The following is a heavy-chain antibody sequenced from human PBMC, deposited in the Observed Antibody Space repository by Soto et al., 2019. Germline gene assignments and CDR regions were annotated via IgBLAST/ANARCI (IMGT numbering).Heavy chain of an antibody. D-gene: IGHD6-13*01. CDR2: MSPNSENK. J-gene: IGHJ4*02. Sequence: ASVKVACKTSGYTFTNFDVNWVRQAAGQGLEWMGWMSPNSENKGYAQKFQVRVSMSRDSAIALAYMERIRLRSEDKAVYYCARGFVSSKNTWRHNSLDFRGQGPLVTVSS. V-gene: IGHV1-8*01. CDR1: GYTFTNFD. CDR3: ARGFVSSKNTWRHNSLDF.